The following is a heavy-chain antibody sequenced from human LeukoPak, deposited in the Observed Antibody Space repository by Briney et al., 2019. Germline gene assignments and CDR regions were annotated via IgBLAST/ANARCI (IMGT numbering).Heavy chain of an antibody. Sequence: PGGSLRLSCAASGFTFSSCAMNWARQAPGKGLEWVTFIRYDGSNKYYADSVKGRFTISRDNSKNTLYLQMNSLRVEDTAVYYCAKDFGIYDTTTDYWGQGTLVTVSS. CDR3: AKDFGIYDTTTDY. J-gene: IGHJ4*02. V-gene: IGHV3-30*02. CDR1: GFTFSSCA. CDR2: IRYDGSNK. D-gene: IGHD2/OR15-2a*01.